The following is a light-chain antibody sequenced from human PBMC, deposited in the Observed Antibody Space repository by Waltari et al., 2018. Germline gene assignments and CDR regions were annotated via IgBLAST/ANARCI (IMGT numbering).Light chain of an antibody. J-gene: IGLJ1*01. V-gene: IGLV1-47*01. CDR1: SSNIGRSS. Sequence: QSVLAQPPSASGTPGQRVSMSCSGSSSNIGRSSVSWYQQVPGTAPKLIIYRNNQRPSGVPDRFSGSKSGTSASLAISGLRSEDEADYYCAAWDDSLSGRFFGSGTKVTVL. CDR3: AAWDDSLSGRF. CDR2: RNN.